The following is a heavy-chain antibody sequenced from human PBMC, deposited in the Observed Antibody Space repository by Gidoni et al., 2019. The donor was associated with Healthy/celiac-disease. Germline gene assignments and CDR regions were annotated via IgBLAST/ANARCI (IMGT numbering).Heavy chain of an antibody. CDR3: ARLPRWRSGYFDWASDY. V-gene: IGHV3-33*01. CDR2: IWYDGSNK. J-gene: IGHJ4*02. CDR1: GFTFSSCG. D-gene: IGHD3-3*01. Sequence: QVQLVESGGGVVQPGRSLRLSCAASGFTFSSCGMHWVRQAPGKGLEWVAGIWYDGSNKYYADSVKGRFTISRDNSKNTLYLQMNSLRAEDTAVYYCARLPRWRSGYFDWASDYWGQGTLVTVSS.